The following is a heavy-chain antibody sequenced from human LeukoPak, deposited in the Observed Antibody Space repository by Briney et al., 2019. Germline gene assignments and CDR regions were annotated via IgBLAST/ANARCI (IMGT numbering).Heavy chain of an antibody. D-gene: IGHD3-3*01. CDR2: IYYSGST. J-gene: IGHJ5*02. CDR1: GGSISSYY. V-gene: IGHV4-59*01. CDR3: ARVYDFWSGSNWFDP. Sequence: SETLSLTCTVSGGSISSYYWSWIRQPPGKGLEWIGYIYYSGSTNYNPSLKSRVTISVDTSKNQFSLKLSSVTAADTAVYYCARVYDFWSGSNWFDPWGQGTLVAVSS.